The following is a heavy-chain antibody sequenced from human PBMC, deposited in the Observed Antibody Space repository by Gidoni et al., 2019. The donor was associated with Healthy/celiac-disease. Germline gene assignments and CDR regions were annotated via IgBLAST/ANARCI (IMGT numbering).Heavy chain of an antibody. D-gene: IGHD6-6*01. CDR2: INHSGST. Sequence: QVQLQQWGAGLLKPSETLSLTCAVYGGSFSGYYWSWIRQPPGKGLEWIGEINHSGSTNYNPSLKSRVTISVDTSKNQFSLKLSSVTAADTAVYYCARGLASRVGARRQEFVLHRFYFDYWGQGTLVTVSS. CDR1: GGSFSGYY. CDR3: ARGLASRVGARRQEFVLHRFYFDY. V-gene: IGHV4-34*01. J-gene: IGHJ4*02.